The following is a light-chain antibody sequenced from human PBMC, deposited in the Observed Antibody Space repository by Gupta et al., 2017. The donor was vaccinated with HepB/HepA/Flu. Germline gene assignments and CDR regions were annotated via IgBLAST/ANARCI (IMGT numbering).Light chain of an antibody. J-gene: IGLJ2*01. CDR2: DNN. CDR3: GTWDSSLSAVV. CDR1: STNIGNNY. V-gene: IGLV1-51*01. Sequence: MLTPPPSGSAAHGQKITISGTGSSTNIGNNYVSWYQQLPGTAPKLLIYDNNKRPSGIPDRFSGSKSGTSATLGITGLQSGDEADYYCGTWDSSLSAVVFGGGTKLTVL.